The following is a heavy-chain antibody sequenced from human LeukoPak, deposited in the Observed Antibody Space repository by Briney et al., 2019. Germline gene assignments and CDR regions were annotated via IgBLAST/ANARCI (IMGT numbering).Heavy chain of an antibody. CDR2: INPNSGGT. Sequence: ASVKVSCKASGYTFTGYYMHWVRQAPGQGPEWMGWINPNSGGTNYAQKFQGWVTMTRDTSISTAYMDLSRLRSDDTAVYYCARGGDSSSWYSDYYYYGMDVWGQGTTVTVSS. CDR1: GYTFTGYY. CDR3: ARGGDSSSWYSDYYYYGMDV. V-gene: IGHV1-2*04. J-gene: IGHJ6*02. D-gene: IGHD6-13*01.